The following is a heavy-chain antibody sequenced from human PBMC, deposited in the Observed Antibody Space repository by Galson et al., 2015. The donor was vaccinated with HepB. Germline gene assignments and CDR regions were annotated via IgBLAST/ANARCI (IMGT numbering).Heavy chain of an antibody. J-gene: IGHJ5*02. Sequence: SVKVSCKASGYTFSSDGMHWVRQAPGQRLEWMGWINTGNGNTKYSQKLQGRVSITRDTSANTAYMELSSLRSEDTAIYYCARITLGGNWFDPWGQGTLVTVSS. CDR3: ARITLGGNWFDP. CDR2: INTGNGNT. V-gene: IGHV1-3*04. D-gene: IGHD3-16*01. CDR1: GYTFSSDG.